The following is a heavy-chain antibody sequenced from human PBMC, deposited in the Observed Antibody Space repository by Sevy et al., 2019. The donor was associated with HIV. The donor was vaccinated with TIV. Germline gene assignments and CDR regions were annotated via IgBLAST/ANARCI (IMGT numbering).Heavy chain of an antibody. Sequence: SGPTLVKPTQTLTLTCTFSGFSLTAHGVGVGYIRQPPGKALEWLAVIYWDDDKRYSPSLKNRLTITKETSRNQVVLTLTNLDPGDTATYYCARRYSDYDYAFDYWGQGTLVTVSS. V-gene: IGHV2-5*02. CDR2: IYWDDDK. CDR3: ARRYSDYDYAFDY. D-gene: IGHD5-12*01. CDR1: GFSLTAHGVG. J-gene: IGHJ4*02.